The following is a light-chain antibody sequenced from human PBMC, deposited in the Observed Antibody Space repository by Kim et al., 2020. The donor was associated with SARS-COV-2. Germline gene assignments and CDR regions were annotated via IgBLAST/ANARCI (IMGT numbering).Light chain of an antibody. CDR3: QHYNGP. Sequence: DIQMTQSPSTLSASVGDRVTITCRASRSINTWLAWYQQKPGKGPKLLIYDASTLESGVPSRFSGSGSGTQFTLTISSLQPDDFATYYCQHYNGPFGQGTKLEIK. CDR2: DAS. J-gene: IGKJ2*01. CDR1: RSINTW. V-gene: IGKV1-5*01.